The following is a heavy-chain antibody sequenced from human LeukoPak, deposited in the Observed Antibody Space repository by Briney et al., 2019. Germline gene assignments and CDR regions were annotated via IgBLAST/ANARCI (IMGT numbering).Heavy chain of an antibody. CDR1: GASISGSNYY. V-gene: IGHV4-39*01. CDR3: AKSGGYGLIDY. D-gene: IGHD1-26*01. Sequence: SSETLSLTCAVSGASISGSNYYWGWIRQPPGKGLEWIGNIYSSGSTYYNASLQSRVTISIDTSKNQFSLRLNSVTAADTAMYYCAKSGGYGLIDYWGQGTRVTVSS. CDR2: IYSSGST. J-gene: IGHJ4*02.